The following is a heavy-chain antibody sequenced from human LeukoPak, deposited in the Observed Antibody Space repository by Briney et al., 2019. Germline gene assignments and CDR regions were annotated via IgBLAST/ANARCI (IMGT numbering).Heavy chain of an antibody. CDR3: ARAHTYYDYVWGRKSYYFDS. CDR1: GGSFSGYY. D-gene: IGHD3-16*01. Sequence: SETLSLTCAVYGGSFSGYYWSWIRQPPGKGLEWIGEINHSGSTNYNPSLKSRVTISVDTSKNQFSLKLSSVTAADTAVYYCARAHTYYDYVWGRKSYYFDSWGQGTLVTVSS. V-gene: IGHV4-34*01. J-gene: IGHJ4*02. CDR2: INHSGST.